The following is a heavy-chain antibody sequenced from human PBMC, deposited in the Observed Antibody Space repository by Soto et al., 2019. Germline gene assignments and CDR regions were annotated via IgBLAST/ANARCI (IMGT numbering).Heavy chain of an antibody. Sequence: EVQLVESGGGLVQPGGSLRLSCAASGFMFSSYWMHWVRQAPGKGLVWVSRIKSDGSDTSYADSVKGRFTISRDNAKNTLYLQMSSLRAEDTAVYYCVRVAYGDLGGWGQGTLFTVSS. V-gene: IGHV3-74*01. CDR1: GFMFSSYW. J-gene: IGHJ4*02. CDR3: VRVAYGDLGG. D-gene: IGHD4-17*01. CDR2: IKSDGSDT.